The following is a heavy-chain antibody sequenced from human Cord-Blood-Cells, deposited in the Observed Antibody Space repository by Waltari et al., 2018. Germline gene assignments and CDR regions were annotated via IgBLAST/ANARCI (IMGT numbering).Heavy chain of an antibody. CDR1: GFTFSSYS. D-gene: IGHD6-6*01. CDR2: ISSSSSYI. CDR3: ARDKRGAARDAFDI. V-gene: IGHV3-21*01. Sequence: EVQLVESGGGLVKPGGSLRLSCAASGFTFSSYSMNWVRQAPGKGLEVVSSISSSSSYIYYADSVKGRFTISRDNAKNSLYLQMNSLRAEDTAVYYCARDKRGAARDAFDIWGQGTMVTVSS. J-gene: IGHJ3*02.